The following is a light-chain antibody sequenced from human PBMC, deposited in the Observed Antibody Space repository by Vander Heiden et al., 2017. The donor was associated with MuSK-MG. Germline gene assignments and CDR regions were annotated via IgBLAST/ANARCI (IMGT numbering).Light chain of an antibody. CDR3: QQYNSYLLT. V-gene: IGKV1-5*03. CDR1: QSISSW. Sequence: DIQMTQSPSTLSASVGDRVTITCRDSQSISSWLAWYQQKPGKAPKLLMYKASSLESGVPSRFSGSGSGTEFTLTISSLQPDDFATYYCQQYNSYLLTFGGGTKVEIK. CDR2: KAS. J-gene: IGKJ4*01.